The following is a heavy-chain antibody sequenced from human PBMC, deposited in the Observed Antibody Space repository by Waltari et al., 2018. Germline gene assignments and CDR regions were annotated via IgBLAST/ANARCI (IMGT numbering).Heavy chain of an antibody. Sequence: EGQLVESGGGLVQPGGSLRLSCAASGFTFSDFYMHWVRQAPGKGLVWVSRFKGDGSGATYADSVRGRFTLSRDNTKSTLYLQMNSLRVDDTAVYYCANHRPGGYGIDVWGQGTTVTVSS. CDR1: GFTFSDFY. CDR3: ANHRPGGYGIDV. V-gene: IGHV3-74*01. J-gene: IGHJ6*02. D-gene: IGHD2-15*01. CDR2: FKGDGSGA.